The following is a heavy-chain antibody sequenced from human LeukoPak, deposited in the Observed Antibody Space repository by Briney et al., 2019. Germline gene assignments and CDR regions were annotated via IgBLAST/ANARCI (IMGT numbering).Heavy chain of an antibody. CDR3: AKDLGSSPPGDF. CDR1: GVTLSTYA. Sequence: GGSLRLSCAASGVTLSTYAMSWVRQAPGKGLEWVSSISLSGGSTYYADSVKGRFTISRDSAKNTLYLQMNSLRVEDTAVYSCAKDLGSSPPGDFRGQGTLVTVSS. CDR2: ISLSGGST. V-gene: IGHV3-23*01. J-gene: IGHJ4*02. D-gene: IGHD6-6*01.